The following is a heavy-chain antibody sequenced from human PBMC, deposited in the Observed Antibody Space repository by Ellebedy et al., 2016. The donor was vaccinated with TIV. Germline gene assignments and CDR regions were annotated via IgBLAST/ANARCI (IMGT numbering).Heavy chain of an antibody. V-gene: IGHV1-3*01. CDR3: ATGRGEGGLPSFFDL. J-gene: IGHJ4*02. CDR2: INAGNGNT. Sequence: ASVKVSCKASGYTFTSYAMHWVRQAPGQRLEWMGWINAGNGNTKYSQKFQGRVTITRDTSASTAYMELSSLRSEDTAVYYCATGRGEGGLPSFFDLWGQGTLVTVSA. CDR1: GYTFTSYA. D-gene: IGHD3-10*01.